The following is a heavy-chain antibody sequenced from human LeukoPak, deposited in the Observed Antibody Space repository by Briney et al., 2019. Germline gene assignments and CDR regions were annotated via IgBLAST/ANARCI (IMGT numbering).Heavy chain of an antibody. V-gene: IGHV4-59*01. D-gene: IGHD4-17*01. CDR3: ARTASTVTTAIDY. CDR2: IDYSGST. Sequence: PSETLSLTCTVSGGSISGYYWSWIRQPPGKGLEWIGYIDYSGSTDYNPSLKSRITISVATSKNQFSLKLSSVTAADTAVYYCARTASTVTTAIDYWGRGTLVIVSP. J-gene: IGHJ4*02. CDR1: GGSISGYY.